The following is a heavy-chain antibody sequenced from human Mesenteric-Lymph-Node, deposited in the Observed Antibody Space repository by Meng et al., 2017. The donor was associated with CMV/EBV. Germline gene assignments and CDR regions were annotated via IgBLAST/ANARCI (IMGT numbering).Heavy chain of an antibody. CDR3: ARQFCSGGDCYSFFGH. J-gene: IGHJ4*02. V-gene: IGHV1-2*02. CDR2: INPKNGDS. CDR1: YTFTDYY. Sequence: YTFTDYYIHWVRQAPGQGLEWMGWINPKNGDSHSVQKFQGRVSMTRDSSITAVSMEVSSLRSDDTAVYYCARQFCSGGDCYSFFGHWGQGTLVTVSS. D-gene: IGHD2-15*01.